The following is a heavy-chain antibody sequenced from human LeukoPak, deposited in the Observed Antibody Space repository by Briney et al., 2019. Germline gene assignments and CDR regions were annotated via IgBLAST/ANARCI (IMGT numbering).Heavy chain of an antibody. V-gene: IGHV4-59*01. J-gene: IGHJ3*02. CDR3: ARDDYSNYVLDAFDI. CDR2: IHYIGGT. CDR1: GDSISDYY. D-gene: IGHD4-11*01. Sequence: PSETLSLTCTVSGDSISDYYWSWIRQPPGKGLEWIGCIHYIGGTNYNPSLKSRVTISADTSKNQFTLKLSSATAADTAMYYCARDDYSNYVLDAFDIWGQGTMVTVSS.